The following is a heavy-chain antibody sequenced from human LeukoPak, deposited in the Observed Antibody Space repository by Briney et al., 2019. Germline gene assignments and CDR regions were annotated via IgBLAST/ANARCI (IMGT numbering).Heavy chain of an antibody. CDR1: GGSISSYY. CDR3: ASGGYSCVGHFDY. Sequence: SETLSLTCTVSGGSISSYYWSWIRQPPGKGLEWIGYIYYSGSTNYNPSLKSRVTISVDTSKNQFSLKLSSVTAADTAVYYCASGGYSCVGHFDYWGQGTLVTVSS. J-gene: IGHJ4*02. D-gene: IGHD5-18*01. V-gene: IGHV4-59*01. CDR2: IYYSGST.